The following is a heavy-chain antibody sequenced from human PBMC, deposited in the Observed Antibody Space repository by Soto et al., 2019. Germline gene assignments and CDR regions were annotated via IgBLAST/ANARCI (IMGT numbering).Heavy chain of an antibody. CDR3: ASDGGSHCYFVL. CDR2: TYYSGST. Sequence: QVQLQESGPGLVKPSETLSLTCTVSGGSVSSGSYYWSWIRQPPGKGLEWIGYTYYSGSTNYNPSLKSRVPHSVDPSTHHFSLEPSSVADADTAVYYCASDGGSHCYFVLWGRGVLVTVGS. D-gene: IGHD3-16*01. J-gene: IGHJ2*01. V-gene: IGHV4-61*03. CDR1: GGSVSSGSYY.